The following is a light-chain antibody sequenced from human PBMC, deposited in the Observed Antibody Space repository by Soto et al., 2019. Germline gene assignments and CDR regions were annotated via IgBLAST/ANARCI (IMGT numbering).Light chain of an antibody. CDR1: QSVSSY. Sequence: EIMLKQSPATLSLSPGERATLSCRASQSVSSYLAWFQQKPGQAPRLLIYDASKRATGIPARFRGSGFGTVYTLTISSLEPEDFAVYYCQQRSKGRTFGQGTKVDIK. V-gene: IGKV3-11*01. J-gene: IGKJ1*01. CDR3: QQRSKGRT. CDR2: DAS.